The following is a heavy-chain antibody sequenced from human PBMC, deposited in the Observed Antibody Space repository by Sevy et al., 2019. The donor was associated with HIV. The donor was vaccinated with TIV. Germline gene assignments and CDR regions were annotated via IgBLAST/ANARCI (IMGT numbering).Heavy chain of an antibody. CDR3: AREAIGGTHYNVHGMDV. Sequence: GESLKISCAASGFTFSYYGMHWVRQAPGKGLEWVAVISYDGNNKYYADSVKGRFTISRDNSKNTQYVQMNSLRVEDTAVYYCAREAIGGTHYNVHGMDVWGQGTTVTVSS. CDR1: GFTFSYYG. CDR2: ISYDGNNK. D-gene: IGHD3-10*02. V-gene: IGHV3-30*03. J-gene: IGHJ6*02.